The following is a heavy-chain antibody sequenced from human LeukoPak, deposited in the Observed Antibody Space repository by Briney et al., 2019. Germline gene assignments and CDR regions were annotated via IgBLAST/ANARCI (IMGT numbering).Heavy chain of an antibody. Sequence: SETLSLTCTVSGDSISTYYWSWIRQPPGKGLEWIGYIYYSGSTNYNPSLKSRVTMSVDTSKNQFSLNLSSMTAADTAVYYCARAIVVVATGRNTFDMWGQGTMVTVSS. CDR2: IYYSGST. CDR1: GDSISTYY. J-gene: IGHJ3*02. CDR3: ARAIVVVATGRNTFDM. V-gene: IGHV4-59*01. D-gene: IGHD2-2*01.